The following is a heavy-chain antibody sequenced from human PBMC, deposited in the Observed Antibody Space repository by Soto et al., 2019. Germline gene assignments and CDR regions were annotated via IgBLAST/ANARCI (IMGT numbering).Heavy chain of an antibody. V-gene: IGHV1-69*01. CDR2: IVPILGIP. CDR1: GGTFSGYV. CDR3: ARGGFYEILTGSYPIDAFHL. Sequence: QVQLVQSGAEVQKPGSSVKVSCRASGGTFSGYVITWVRQAPGHGLEWMGEIVPILGIPSYAQQFQGRVTIKADESTSTVYVELSNLRSEDSAVYYCARGGFYEILTGSYPIDAFHLWGQGTMVTVSS. J-gene: IGHJ3*01. D-gene: IGHD3-9*01.